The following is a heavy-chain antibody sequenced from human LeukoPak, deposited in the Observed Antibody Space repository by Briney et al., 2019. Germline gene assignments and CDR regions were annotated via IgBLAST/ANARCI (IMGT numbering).Heavy chain of an antibody. CDR3: ARGGYYYDSSGYYYSPDY. Sequence: GGSLRLSCAASGFTFSSYWMYWVRQAPGKGLVWVSRINSDGSSTSYADSVKGRFTISRDNAKNTLYLQMNSLRAEGTAVYYCARGGYYYDSSGYYYSPDYWGQGTLVTVSS. CDR2: INSDGSST. J-gene: IGHJ4*02. CDR1: GFTFSSYW. D-gene: IGHD3-22*01. V-gene: IGHV3-74*01.